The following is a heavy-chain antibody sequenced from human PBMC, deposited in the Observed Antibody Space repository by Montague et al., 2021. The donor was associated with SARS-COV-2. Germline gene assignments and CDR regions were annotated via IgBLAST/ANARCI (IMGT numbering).Heavy chain of an antibody. V-gene: IGHV3-48*02. J-gene: IGHJ3*01. CDR1: GFTFSSYS. CDR3: AKDLVLRADHPDALDV. CDR2: ISSSTNLI. Sequence: SLRLSCAASGFTFSSYSVNWVRQAPGKGLEWISYISSSTNLIYYADSVKGRFTISRDNARNSLYLQMNSLRDDDTSLYYCAKDLVLRADHPDALDVWGQGTVVTVSS.